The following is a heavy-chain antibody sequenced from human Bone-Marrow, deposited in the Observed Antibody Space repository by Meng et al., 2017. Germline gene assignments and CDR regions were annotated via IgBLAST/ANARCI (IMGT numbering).Heavy chain of an antibody. V-gene: IGHV3-48*03. CDR1: GFTFSSYE. CDR2: ITSGGTTM. D-gene: IGHD3-22*01. Sequence: LTGAASGFTFSSYEMNWVRQAPGKGLEWVSYITSGGTTMEYADSVKGRFSISRDNAKNSLYLQMNSLRAEDTAVYYCARRIGTYYYDRSGDHWGQGTLVTVSS. J-gene: IGHJ4*02. CDR3: ARRIGTYYYDRSGDH.